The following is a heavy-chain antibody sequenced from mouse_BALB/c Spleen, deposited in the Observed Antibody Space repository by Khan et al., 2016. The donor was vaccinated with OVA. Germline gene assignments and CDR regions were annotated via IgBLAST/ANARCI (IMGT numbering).Heavy chain of an antibody. CDR3: ARVYGGEFAY. D-gene: IGHD1-1*02. J-gene: IGHJ2*01. V-gene: IGHV3-2*02. CDR1: GYSITSDYA. CDR2: ISYSGYT. Sequence: EVKLLESGPGLVKPSQSLSLTCTVTGYSITSDYACNWIRQLPGNKLEFIGFISYSGYTKYNPSLKSRISVTRDTSKNPLFLQLNSVTTEDTATYYCARVYGGEFAYWGQGTTLTVSS.